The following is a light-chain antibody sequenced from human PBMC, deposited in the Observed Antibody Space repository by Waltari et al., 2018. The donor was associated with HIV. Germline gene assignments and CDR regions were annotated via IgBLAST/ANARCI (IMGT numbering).Light chain of an antibody. Sequence: QSVLTQPPSVSGAPGQRVTISCPGSSSNIGAGYQVHWYQQLPGTAPKLLIYGNSNRPSGVPDRFSGSKSGTSASLAITGLQAGDEADYHCQSYDSSLSGYVFGTGTKVTVL. V-gene: IGLV1-40*01. CDR2: GNS. CDR3: QSYDSSLSGYV. J-gene: IGLJ1*01. CDR1: SSNIGAGYQ.